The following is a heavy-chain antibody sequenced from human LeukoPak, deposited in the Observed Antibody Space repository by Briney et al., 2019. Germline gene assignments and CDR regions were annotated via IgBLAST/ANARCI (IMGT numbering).Heavy chain of an antibody. V-gene: IGHV3-7*03. CDR3: VRAPYYSGIEHYFDH. CDR2: IKQDGSEK. D-gene: IGHD3-22*01. Sequence: GGSLRLFCAASGFAFSDYWMTWVRQAPGKGLEWVANIKQDGSEKYLVDSVKGRFTISRDNAKGSLYLQMNSMRAEDTAVYYCVRAPYYSGIEHYFDHWGQGILSPSPQ. J-gene: IGHJ4*02. CDR1: GFAFSDYW.